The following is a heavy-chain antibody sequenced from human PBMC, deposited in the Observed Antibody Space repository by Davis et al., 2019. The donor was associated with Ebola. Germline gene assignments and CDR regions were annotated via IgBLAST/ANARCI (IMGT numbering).Heavy chain of an antibody. Sequence: SETLSLTCTVSGGSISSYYWSWIRQPPGKGLEWIGYIYYSGSTNYNPSLKSRVTISVDTAKNQFSLKLSFVTAADTAVYYCARQAYYGMDVWGQGTTVTVSS. CDR2: IYYSGST. CDR3: ARQAYYGMDV. CDR1: GGSISSYY. J-gene: IGHJ6*02. V-gene: IGHV4-59*08.